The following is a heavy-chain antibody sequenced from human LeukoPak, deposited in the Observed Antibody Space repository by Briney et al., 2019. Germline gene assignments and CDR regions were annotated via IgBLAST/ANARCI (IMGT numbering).Heavy chain of an antibody. CDR2: ISAFNGNT. D-gene: IGHD3-22*01. CDR3: ARSLGYYDSRGYYLNYHYYYYMDF. J-gene: IGHJ6*03. Sequence: ASVKVSCKASGYAFTSYGISWVPQAPGQGLEGMGWISAFNGNTNYAQKLQGRVTMTTDTSTSTAYMELRSLRSDDTAVYYCARSLGYYDSRGYYLNYHYYYYMDFWGKGTPVTVSS. CDR1: GYAFTSYG. V-gene: IGHV1-18*01.